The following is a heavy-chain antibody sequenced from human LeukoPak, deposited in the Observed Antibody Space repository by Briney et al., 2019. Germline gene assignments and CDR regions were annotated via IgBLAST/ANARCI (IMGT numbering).Heavy chain of an antibody. V-gene: IGHV3-7*01. D-gene: IGHD3-22*01. CDR1: GFTFSSYW. CDR2: IKQDGSEK. J-gene: IGHJ4*02. CDR3: ARQITMIISSHFDY. Sequence: GGSLRLSCAASGFTFSSYWMSWVRQAPGKGLEWVANIKQDGSEKYYVDSVKGRFTISRDNAKNSLYLQMNSLRAEDTAVYYCARQITMIISSHFDYWGQGTLVTVSS.